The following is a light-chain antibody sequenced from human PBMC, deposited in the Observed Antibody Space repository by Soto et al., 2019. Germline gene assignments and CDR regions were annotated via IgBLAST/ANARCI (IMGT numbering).Light chain of an antibody. CDR3: CSYAGSNNLKV. J-gene: IGLJ1*01. CDR1: SSDVGGYNY. Sequence: QYALTPPPSAYGSPGQSVTISCTGTSSDVGGYNYVSWYQQHPGKAPKLMIYEVTKRPSGVPDRFSGSKSGNTASLTVSGLQAEDEADYYCCSYAGSNNLKVFGTGTKVTVL. CDR2: EVT. V-gene: IGLV2-8*01.